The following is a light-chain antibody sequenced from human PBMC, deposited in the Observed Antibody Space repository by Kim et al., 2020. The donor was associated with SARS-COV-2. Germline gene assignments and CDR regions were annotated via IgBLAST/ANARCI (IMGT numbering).Light chain of an antibody. CDR2: RDT. J-gene: IGLJ2*01. Sequence: SYELTQPLSVSVALVQTARITCGGHNIGGKNVHWYQQKPGQAPVLVIYRDTNRPSGIPERFSGSHSGNTATLTISRAQAGDEADYYCQVWDSSTVVFGGGTQLTV. CDR3: QVWDSSTVV. CDR1: NIGGKN. V-gene: IGLV3-9*01.